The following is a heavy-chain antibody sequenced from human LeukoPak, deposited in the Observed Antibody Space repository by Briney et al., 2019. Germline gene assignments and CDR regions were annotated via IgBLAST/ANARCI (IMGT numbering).Heavy chain of an antibody. J-gene: IGHJ4*02. D-gene: IGHD3-22*01. Sequence: GGSLRLSCAASGFTFSSYSMNWVRQAPGKGLEWVSSISSSSSYIYYADSVKGRFTISRDNAKNSLYLQMNSLRAEDTAVYYCASGEVVVTSFDYWGQGTLVTVSS. CDR2: ISSSSSYI. CDR1: GFTFSSYS. CDR3: ASGEVVVTSFDY. V-gene: IGHV3-21*01.